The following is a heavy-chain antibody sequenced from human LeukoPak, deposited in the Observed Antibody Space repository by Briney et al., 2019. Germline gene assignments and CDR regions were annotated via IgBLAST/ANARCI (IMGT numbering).Heavy chain of an antibody. CDR3: ARTPSTIPARIRFDP. J-gene: IGHJ5*02. D-gene: IGHD6-6*01. V-gene: IGHV3-21*01. Sequence: PGGSLRPSCTASEFTFSNYNINWVRQAPGKGLEWVSSISGGSTYIYYADSVKGRFTISRDNAQNSLYLQMNSLRAEDTAVYFCARTPSTIPARIRFDPWGQGTLVTVSS. CDR2: ISGGSTYI. CDR1: EFTFSNYN.